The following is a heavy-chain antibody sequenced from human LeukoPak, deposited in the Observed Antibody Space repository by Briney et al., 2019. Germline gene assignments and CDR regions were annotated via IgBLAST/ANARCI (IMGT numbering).Heavy chain of an antibody. D-gene: IGHD3-10*01. Sequence: AVKVSCKASGGTFSSYAISWVRQAPGQGLEWMGGIIPIFGTANYAQKYQGRVTITKDESTSTAYKEPMSLRSKDTAVYYCARDGYYGSGSYNNVADYWGQGTLVTVSS. V-gene: IGHV1-69*05. CDR3: ARDGYYGSGSYNNVADY. CDR2: IIPIFGTA. CDR1: GGTFSSYA. J-gene: IGHJ4*02.